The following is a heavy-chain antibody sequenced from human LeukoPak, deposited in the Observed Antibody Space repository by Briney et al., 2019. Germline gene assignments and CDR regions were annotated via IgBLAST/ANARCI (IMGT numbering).Heavy chain of an antibody. D-gene: IGHD3-9*01. J-gene: IGHJ3*02. V-gene: IGHV3-21*01. CDR1: GFTFSSYS. CDR2: ISSSSSYI. Sequence: GGSLRLSCAASGFTFSSYSMNWVRQAPGKGLEWVSSISSSSSYIYYADSVKGRFTISRDNAKNSLYLQMNSLRAEDTAVYYCARGSVLRYFDWLLDGRLDAFDIWGQGTMVTVSS. CDR3: ARGSVLRYFDWLLDGRLDAFDI.